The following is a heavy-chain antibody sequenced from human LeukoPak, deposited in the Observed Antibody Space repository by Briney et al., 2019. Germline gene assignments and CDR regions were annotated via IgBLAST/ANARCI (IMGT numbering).Heavy chain of an antibody. V-gene: IGHV4-34*01. Sequence: SETLSLTCAVYGGSFSGYYWSWIRQPPGKGLEWIGEINHSGSTNYNPSLKSRVTISVDTSKNQFSLKLSSVTAADTAMYYCARVGWLRLPQYYYYYYMDVWGKGTTVTVSS. CDR3: ARVGWLRLPQYYYYYYMDV. CDR2: INHSGST. J-gene: IGHJ6*03. CDR1: GGSFSGYY. D-gene: IGHD5-12*01.